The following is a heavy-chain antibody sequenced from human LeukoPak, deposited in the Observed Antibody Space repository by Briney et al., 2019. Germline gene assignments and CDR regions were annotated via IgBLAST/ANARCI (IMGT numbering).Heavy chain of an antibody. CDR1: RFTFSRYG. V-gene: IGHV3-33*01. J-gene: IGHJ6*03. Sequence: GRSLSLSCAASRFTFSRYGMHWVRQAPGKGLEGVAFIWYDGSNKYYADSVKGRFTISRDNSKNTMYLQMNSLRAEDTAVYYCAREERYYDSSGYSLYMDVWGKGTTVTISS. CDR3: AREERYYDSSGYSLYMDV. D-gene: IGHD3-22*01. CDR2: IWYDGSNK.